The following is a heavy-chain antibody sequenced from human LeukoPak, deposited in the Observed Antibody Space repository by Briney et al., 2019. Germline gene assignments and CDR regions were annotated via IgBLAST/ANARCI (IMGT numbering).Heavy chain of an antibody. CDR3: TTDLGLTMIRGVIVY. D-gene: IGHD3-10*01. J-gene: IGHJ4*02. V-gene: IGHV3-15*01. Sequence: GGSLRLSCAASGFTFTNAWMSWVRQAPGKGLEWVGRIKSKGDGETIDNAAPVKGRFTMSRDDSKATLYLQMNSLKAEDTAVCYCTTDLGLTMIRGVIVYWGQGALVNVSS. CDR2: IKSKGDGETI. CDR1: GFTFTNAW.